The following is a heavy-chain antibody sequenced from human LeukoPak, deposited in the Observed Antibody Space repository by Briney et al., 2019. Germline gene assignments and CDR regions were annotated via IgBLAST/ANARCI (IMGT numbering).Heavy chain of an antibody. Sequence: ASVKVSCKASGGTFSSYTISWVRQAPGQGLEWMGRIIPILGIANYAQKFQGRVTITADKSTSTAYMELSSLRSEDTAVYYCARAWVVVPAAIDYYYRDVWGKGTTVTVSS. CDR2: IIPILGIA. CDR3: ARAWVVVPAAIDYYYRDV. J-gene: IGHJ6*03. D-gene: IGHD2-2*02. CDR1: GGTFSSYT. V-gene: IGHV1-69*02.